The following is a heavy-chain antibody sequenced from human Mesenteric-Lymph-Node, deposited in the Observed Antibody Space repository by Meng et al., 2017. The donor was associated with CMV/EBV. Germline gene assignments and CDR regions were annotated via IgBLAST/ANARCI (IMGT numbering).Heavy chain of an antibody. CDR3: AREASYSNCFDS. CDR2: ISSSSSYI. Sequence: GESLKISCAASGFTFSSYSMNWVRQAPGKGLEWVSSISSSSSYIYYADSVKGRFTISRDNAKNSLYLQMNSLRAEDTAVYYCAREASYSNCFDSWGQGTLVTVSS. V-gene: IGHV3-21*01. CDR1: GFTFSSYS. D-gene: IGHD4-11*01. J-gene: IGHJ4*02.